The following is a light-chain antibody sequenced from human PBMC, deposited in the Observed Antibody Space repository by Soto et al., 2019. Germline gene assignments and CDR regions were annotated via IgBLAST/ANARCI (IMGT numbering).Light chain of an antibody. CDR3: QQRSNWPPLT. Sequence: EIVLTQSPATLSLSPGDRATLTCRASQSFSSYLAWYQQKPGQAPRLLIYDASNMATGIPARFSGSGSGTDFSLTISSLEPEDFAVYYCQQRSNWPPLTFGEGTKVEIK. CDR1: QSFSSY. J-gene: IGKJ4*01. CDR2: DAS. V-gene: IGKV3-11*01.